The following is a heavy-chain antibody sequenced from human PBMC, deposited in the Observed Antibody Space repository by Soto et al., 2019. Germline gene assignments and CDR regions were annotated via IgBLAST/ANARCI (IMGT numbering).Heavy chain of an antibody. CDR3: ARGADEEARPLDDYYYMDV. CDR2: IIPIFGTA. J-gene: IGHJ6*03. V-gene: IGHV1-69*13. CDR1: GGTFSSYA. D-gene: IGHD6-6*01. Sequence: ASVKVSCKASGGTFSSYAISWVRQAPGQGLEWMGGIIPIFGTANYAQKFQGRVTITADESTSTAYMELSSLRSEDTAGYYCARGADEEARPLDDYYYMDVWGKGTTGTVSS.